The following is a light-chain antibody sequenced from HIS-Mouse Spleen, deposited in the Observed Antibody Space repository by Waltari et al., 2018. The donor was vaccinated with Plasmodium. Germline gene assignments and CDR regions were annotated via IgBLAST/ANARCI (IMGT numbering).Light chain of an antibody. V-gene: IGLV3-10*01. CDR2: EDS. J-gene: IGLJ3*02. CDR3: YSTDSSGNHRV. Sequence: SYELPQPPSVSVSPGHTARITCPRDALPKNSAYWYQQKSGQAPVLVIYEDSKRPSGIPERFSGSSSGTMATLTISGAQVEDEADYYCYSTDSSGNHRVFGGGTKLTVL. CDR1: ALPKNS.